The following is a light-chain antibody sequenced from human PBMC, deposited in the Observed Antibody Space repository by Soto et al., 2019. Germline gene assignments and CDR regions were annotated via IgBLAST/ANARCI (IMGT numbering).Light chain of an antibody. CDR3: QQGT. CDR1: QSVSSSY. Sequence: EIVLTQSPGTLSLSPGERATLSCRASQSVSSSYLAWYQQKPDQAPRLLIYGASSSATGIPDRFSGSGSGTDFTLTISRLEPEDFAVYYCQQGTFGQGTKLEIK. J-gene: IGKJ2*01. V-gene: IGKV3-20*01. CDR2: GAS.